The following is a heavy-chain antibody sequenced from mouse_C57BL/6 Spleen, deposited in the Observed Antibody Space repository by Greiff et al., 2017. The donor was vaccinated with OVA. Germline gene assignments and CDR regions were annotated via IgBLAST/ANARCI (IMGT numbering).Heavy chain of an antibody. J-gene: IGHJ2*01. Sequence: VQLQQSGAELVKPGASVKISCKASGYAFSSYWMNWVKQRPGKGLEWIGQIYPGDGDTNYNGKFKGKATLTADKSSSTAYMQLSSLTSEDSAVYFCARAVYDGYRYYFDYWGQGTTLTVSS. CDR1: GYAFSSYW. V-gene: IGHV1-80*01. D-gene: IGHD2-3*01. CDR3: ARAVYDGYRYYFDY. CDR2: IYPGDGDT.